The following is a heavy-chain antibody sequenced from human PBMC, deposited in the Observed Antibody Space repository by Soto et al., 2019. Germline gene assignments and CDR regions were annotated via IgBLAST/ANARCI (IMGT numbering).Heavy chain of an antibody. D-gene: IGHD3-16*02. CDR1: GFTFSSYS. Sequence: GGSLRLSCAASGFTFSSYSMNWVRQAPGKGLEWVSSISSSSSYIYYADSVKGRFTISRDNANNSLYLQMNSLRAEDTAVYYCARDHDYIWGSYPRDYWGQGTLVTVSS. CDR3: ARDHDYIWGSYPRDY. CDR2: ISSSSSYI. J-gene: IGHJ4*02. V-gene: IGHV3-21*01.